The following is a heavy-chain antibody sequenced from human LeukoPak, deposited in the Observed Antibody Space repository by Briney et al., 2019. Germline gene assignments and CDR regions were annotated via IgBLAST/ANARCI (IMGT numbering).Heavy chain of an antibody. CDR1: GFTFSSYG. CDR2: ISYDGSNK. V-gene: IGHV3-30*18. Sequence: GRSLRLSCAASGFTFSSYGMHWVRQAPGKGLEWVAVISYDGSNKYYADSVKGRFTISRDNSKNTLYLQMNSLRAEDTAVYYCAKVLDPIYSSSPGGMDVWGQATTVTVCS. D-gene: IGHD6-13*01. CDR3: AKVLDPIYSSSPGGMDV. J-gene: IGHJ6*02.